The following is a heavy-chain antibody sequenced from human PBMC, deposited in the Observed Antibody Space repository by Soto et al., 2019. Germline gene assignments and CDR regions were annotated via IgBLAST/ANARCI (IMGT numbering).Heavy chain of an antibody. D-gene: IGHD6-25*01. CDR3: ARAAASRDP. CDR2: MNPKSGNT. Sequence: QVQLVQSGAEVKKPGASVKVSCKASGYSFTTYVINWVRQATGQGLEWMGWMNPKSGNTGYAQKFQGRVTITMDTSISTAYMELNSLISEYAALDYCARAAASRDPWGQGTLVTVSS. CDR1: GYSFTTYV. J-gene: IGHJ5*02. V-gene: IGHV1-8*01.